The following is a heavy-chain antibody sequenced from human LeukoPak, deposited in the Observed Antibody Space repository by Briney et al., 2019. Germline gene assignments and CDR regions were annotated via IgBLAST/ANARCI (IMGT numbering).Heavy chain of an antibody. Sequence: GGSLRLSCEASGFIFSSHGMHWVRQAPGKGLEWVAVIWYDGSNKYYADSVKGRFTISRDNSKNTLYLQMNSLRAEDTAVYYCARDKWRENYDSSGYYDYWGQGTLVTVSS. V-gene: IGHV3-33*01. D-gene: IGHD3-22*01. CDR3: ARDKWRENYDSSGYYDY. J-gene: IGHJ4*02. CDR2: IWYDGSNK. CDR1: GFIFSSHG.